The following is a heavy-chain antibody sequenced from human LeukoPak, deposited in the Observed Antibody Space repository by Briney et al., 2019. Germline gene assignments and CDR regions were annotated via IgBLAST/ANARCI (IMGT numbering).Heavy chain of an antibody. D-gene: IGHD2-15*01. Sequence: ASVKVSCKASGYTFTSYYMHWVRQAPGQGLEWMGIINPSGGSTNYAQKFRGRATMTRDMSTSTVYMELSSLRSEDTAVYYCARDRGYLDYWGQGTLVTVSS. CDR1: GYTFTSYY. CDR2: INPSGGST. V-gene: IGHV1-46*01. CDR3: ARDRGYLDY. J-gene: IGHJ4*02.